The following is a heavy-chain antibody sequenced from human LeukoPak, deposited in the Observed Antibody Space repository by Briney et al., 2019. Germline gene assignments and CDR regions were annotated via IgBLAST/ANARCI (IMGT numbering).Heavy chain of an antibody. D-gene: IGHD2-15*01. CDR1: GGSISNYY. J-gene: IGHJ4*02. Sequence: SETLSLTCTVSGGSISNYYWSWIRQPPGKGLEWIGYISYSGSTNYNPSLRSRVTISVDTSKNQFSLKLSSVTAADTAVYYCARIHRYCSGGACYVLDNWGQGTLVAVSS. CDR3: ARIHRYCSGGACYVLDN. CDR2: ISYSGST. V-gene: IGHV4-59*01.